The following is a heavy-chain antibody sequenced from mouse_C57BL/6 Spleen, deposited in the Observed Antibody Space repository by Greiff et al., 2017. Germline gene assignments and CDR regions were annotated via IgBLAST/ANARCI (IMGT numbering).Heavy chain of an antibody. CDR2: IHPNSGST. Sequence: QVQLQQPGAELVKPGASVKLSCKASGYTFTSYWMHWVKQRPGQGLEWIGMIHPNSGSTNYNEKFKSKATLTVDKSSSTAYMQLSSLTSEDSAVYYCARSHYGSSYEFAYWGQGTLVTVSA. D-gene: IGHD1-1*01. CDR1: GYTFTSYW. CDR3: ARSHYGSSYEFAY. J-gene: IGHJ3*01. V-gene: IGHV1-64*01.